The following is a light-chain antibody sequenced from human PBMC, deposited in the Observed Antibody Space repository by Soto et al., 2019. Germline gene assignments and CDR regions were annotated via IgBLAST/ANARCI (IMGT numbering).Light chain of an antibody. V-gene: IGKV3-11*01. J-gene: IGKJ2*01. CDR3: QQRSNWPPLYT. Sequence: EIVLTQSPATLSLSPGERATLSCRASQSVSSYLAWYQQKPGQAPRLLIYDPCNRATGIPATFSGSESGIDFTRTISRLEPEDVAVYYCQQRSNWPPLYTFGQGTKLEIK. CDR1: QSVSSY. CDR2: DPC.